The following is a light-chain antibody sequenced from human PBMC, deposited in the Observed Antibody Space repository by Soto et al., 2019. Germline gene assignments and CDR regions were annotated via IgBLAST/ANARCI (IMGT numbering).Light chain of an antibody. V-gene: IGKV3D-15*01. Sequence: EIVLTQSPGTLSLSPGDRATLSCRASQSLSGNYLAWYQQKPGQAPRLLIYAASTRATGIPVRFSGSGSGTEFTLTISSLQSEDFAVYYCQQYNDWPPITFGQGTRLEIK. J-gene: IGKJ5*01. CDR1: QSLSGN. CDR2: AAS. CDR3: QQYNDWPPIT.